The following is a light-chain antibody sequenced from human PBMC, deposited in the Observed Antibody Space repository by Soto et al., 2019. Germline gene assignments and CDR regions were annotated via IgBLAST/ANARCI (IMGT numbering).Light chain of an antibody. CDR1: QSVLYNSDNKNY. V-gene: IGKV4-1*01. CDR2: WAS. CDR3: QQYYTTLS. J-gene: IGKJ4*01. Sequence: DIVMTQSPDSLAVSLGERATINCKSSQSVLYNSDNKNYLAWYQQKPGQPPKLLIYWASTRDSGVPDRFSRSGSGADFTLTISSLQAEDVAVYYCQQYYTTLSFGGGTKVEIK.